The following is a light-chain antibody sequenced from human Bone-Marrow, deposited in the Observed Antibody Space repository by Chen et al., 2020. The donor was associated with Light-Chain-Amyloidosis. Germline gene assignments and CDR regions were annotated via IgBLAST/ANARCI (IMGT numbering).Light chain of an antibody. J-gene: IGLJ2*01. V-gene: IGLV3-25*03. CDR2: RDT. Sequence: YDLTQPPSVSVSPGQTARITCSGDDLPTKYAHWYQQKPGQAPVLVIHRDTERPSGISERFSGSSSGTKATLTISGVQAEDEADYHCQSADSSGTYEVIFGGGTKLTVL. CDR3: QSADSSGTYEVI. CDR1: DLPTKY.